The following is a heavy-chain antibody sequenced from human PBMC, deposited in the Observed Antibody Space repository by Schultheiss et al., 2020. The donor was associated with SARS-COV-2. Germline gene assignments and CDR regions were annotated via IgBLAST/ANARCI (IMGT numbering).Heavy chain of an antibody. CDR3: AREWGD. Sequence: GESLKISCAASGFTFSDYYMNWIRQAPGKGLEWLSYISSSGSTIHYADSVKGRFTISRDNAKNSLYLQMNSLRAEDTAVYYCAREWGDWGQGTLVTVSS. CDR1: GFTFSDYY. D-gene: IGHD3-16*01. V-gene: IGHV3-11*04. CDR2: ISSSGSTI. J-gene: IGHJ4*02.